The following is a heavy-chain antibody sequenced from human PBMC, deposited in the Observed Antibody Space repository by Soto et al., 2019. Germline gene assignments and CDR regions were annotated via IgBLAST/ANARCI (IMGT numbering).Heavy chain of an antibody. CDR2: IWYDGSNQ. Sequence: GGSLRVGCAPSGFTFSTSGMHRVREAPGKGLEWVAVIWYDGSNQYYADSVKGRFTISRDNSKNMLYLQMNSLRAEDTAVYYCARDLGAFNYGSAYFDYWGQGTPVTVSS. V-gene: IGHV3-33*01. CDR3: ARDLGAFNYGSAYFDY. J-gene: IGHJ4*02. D-gene: IGHD3-10*01. CDR1: GFTFSTSG.